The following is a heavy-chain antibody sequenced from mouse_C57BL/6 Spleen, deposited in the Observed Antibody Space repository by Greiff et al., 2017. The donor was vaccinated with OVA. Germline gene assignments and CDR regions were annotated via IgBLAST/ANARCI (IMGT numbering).Heavy chain of an antibody. J-gene: IGHJ2*01. CDR2: ISSGSSTI. CDR1: GFTFSDYG. D-gene: IGHD1-1*01. Sequence: EVHLVESGGGLVKPGGSLKLSCAASGFTFSDYGMHWVRQAPEKGLEWVAYISSGSSTIYYADTVKGRFTISRDNAKNTLFLQMTSLRSEDTAMYYCARGSNYYGSFDYWGQGTTLTVSS. V-gene: IGHV5-17*01. CDR3: ARGSNYYGSFDY.